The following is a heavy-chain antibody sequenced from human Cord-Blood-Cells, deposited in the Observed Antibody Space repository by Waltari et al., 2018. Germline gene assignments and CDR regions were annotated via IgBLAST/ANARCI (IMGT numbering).Heavy chain of an antibody. Sequence: QVQLVQSGAEVKKPGASVKVTCKASGYTFTGYYMHWVRQAPGQGLEWMGWINPNSGGTNYAQKFQGWVTMTRDTSISTAYMELSRLRSDDTAVYYCARGEGSSSWYVGDAFDIWGQGTMVTVSS. CDR1: GYTFTGYY. CDR3: ARGEGSSSWYVGDAFDI. J-gene: IGHJ3*02. V-gene: IGHV1-2*04. CDR2: INPNSGGT. D-gene: IGHD6-13*01.